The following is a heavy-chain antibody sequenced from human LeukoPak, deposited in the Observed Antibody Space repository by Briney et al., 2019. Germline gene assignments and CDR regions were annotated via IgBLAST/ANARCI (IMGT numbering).Heavy chain of an antibody. CDR1: GGSISGYY. Sequence: PSETLSLTCTVSGGSISGYYCSWIRQPPGTGLEWIGYIYYSGSTNYNPSLKSRVTISVDTSKNQFSLKLSSVTAADTAVYYCARGVAVATTPMDYWGQGTLVTVSS. V-gene: IGHV4-59*01. J-gene: IGHJ4*02. CDR2: IYYSGST. CDR3: ARGVAVATTPMDY. D-gene: IGHD6-19*01.